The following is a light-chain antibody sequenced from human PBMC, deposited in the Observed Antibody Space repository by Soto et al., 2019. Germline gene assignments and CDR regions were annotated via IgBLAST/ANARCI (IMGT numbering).Light chain of an antibody. V-gene: IGKV3-20*01. CDR3: QQYGSSEII. Sequence: ENVLTQSPGTLSLSPGDRSTLFCRAGQSLTNPYIAWYQQKPGQAPRLLIYDISSRATGIPDRFSGSVSGIDFTLTITRLEHEDFAVFYCQQYGSSEIIFGQGTRLEIK. CDR2: DIS. J-gene: IGKJ5*01. CDR1: QSLTNPY.